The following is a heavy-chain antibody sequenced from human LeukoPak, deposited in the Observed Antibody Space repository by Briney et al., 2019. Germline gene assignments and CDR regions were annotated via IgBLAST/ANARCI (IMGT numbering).Heavy chain of an antibody. CDR1: GFIFGNHW. CDR2: IKRDGKEK. J-gene: IGHJ4*02. D-gene: IGHD1-20*01. V-gene: IGHV3-7*01. CDR3: AKDGAYDWNDKSDY. Sequence: GGSLRLSCAASGFIFGNHWMSWVRQAPGKGLEWVANIKRDGKEKHYVDSVKGRFTISRDNARNSLYLQMSSLRAEDTAVYYCAKDGAYDWNDKSDYWGQGTLVTVSS.